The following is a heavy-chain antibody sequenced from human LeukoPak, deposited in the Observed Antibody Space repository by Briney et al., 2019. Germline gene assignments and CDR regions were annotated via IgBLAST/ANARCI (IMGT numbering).Heavy chain of an antibody. CDR1: GGSISSGGYY. Sequence: SQTLSLTCTVSGGSISSGGYYWSWIRQHPGKDLEWIGYIYYSGSTYYNPSLKSRVTISVDTSKNQFSLKLSSVTAADTAVYYCARAYGYCSSTSCDGNNWFDPWGQGTLVTVSS. CDR2: IYYSGST. CDR3: ARAYGYCSSTSCDGNNWFDP. J-gene: IGHJ5*02. D-gene: IGHD2-2*03. V-gene: IGHV4-31*03.